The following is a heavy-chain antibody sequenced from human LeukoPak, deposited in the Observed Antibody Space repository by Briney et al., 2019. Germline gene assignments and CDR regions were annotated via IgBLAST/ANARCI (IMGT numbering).Heavy chain of an antibody. CDR2: ISAYNVNT. CDR1: GYTFTSYG. V-gene: IGHV1-18*01. D-gene: IGHD2-15*01. CDR3: ARGPYCSGGSCYNSYFDY. Sequence: ASVKVSCKASGYTFTSYGISWVRQAPGQGLELMGWISAYNVNTNYAQNLQGRVTMTTDTSTSTAYMELRSLRSDDTAVYYCARGPYCSGGSCYNSYFDYWGQGTLVTVSS. J-gene: IGHJ4*02.